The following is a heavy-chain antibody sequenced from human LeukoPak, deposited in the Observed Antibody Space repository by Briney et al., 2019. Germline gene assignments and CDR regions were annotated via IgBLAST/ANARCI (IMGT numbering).Heavy chain of an antibody. J-gene: IGHJ4*02. Sequence: SDTLSLTRIVSRGSISPFYWIWIRQPPGDGLEGIGYIYYTGSNHYNHTLKSRVTISVDTSKNQFSLKLSSVTAADTAVYYCARGIWLRWTDYFDDWGQGTLVTVPS. CDR2: IYYTGSN. CDR1: RGSISPFY. V-gene: IGHV4-59*07. CDR3: ARGIWLRWTDYFDD. D-gene: IGHD4-23*01.